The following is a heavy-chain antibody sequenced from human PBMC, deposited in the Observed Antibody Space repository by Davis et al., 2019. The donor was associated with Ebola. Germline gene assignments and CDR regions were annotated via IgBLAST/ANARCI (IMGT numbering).Heavy chain of an antibody. CDR2: IKQDGSEK. CDR3: ARGGRWYDILTEASLMDV. CDR1: GFTFSSYW. V-gene: IGHV3-7*03. D-gene: IGHD3-9*01. J-gene: IGHJ6*03. Sequence: GGSLRLSCAASGFTFSSYWMSWVRQAPGKGLEWVANIKQDGSEKYYVDSVKGRFTISRDNAKNSLYLQMNSLRAEDTAVYYCARGGRWYDILTEASLMDVWGTGTTVTVSS.